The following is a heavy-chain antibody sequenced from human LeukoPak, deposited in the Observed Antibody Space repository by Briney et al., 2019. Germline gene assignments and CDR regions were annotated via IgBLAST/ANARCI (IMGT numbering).Heavy chain of an antibody. CDR2: VVVGSGNT. CDR3: AVDSSGHHDAFDI. D-gene: IGHD3-22*01. J-gene: IGHJ3*02. Sequence: EASVKLSCKASGFTFTSSAMQWVRHARGQRLEWIGWVVVGSGNTNYAQKFQERVTTTRVMSTSTAYMELSSLRSEDTAVYYCAVDSSGHHDAFDIWGQGTMVTVSS. CDR1: GFTFTSSA. V-gene: IGHV1-58*02.